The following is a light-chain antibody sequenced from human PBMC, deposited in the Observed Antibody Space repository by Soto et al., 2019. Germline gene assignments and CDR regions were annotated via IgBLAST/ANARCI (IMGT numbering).Light chain of an antibody. J-gene: IGLJ2*01. V-gene: IGLV1-51*01. CDR2: DND. CDR3: GTWDSSLSVRI. Sequence: QSALTQPPSVSAAPGQTVTISCSGSSSNIGNHYVSWYQQFPGTAPKLLIYDNDKRPSGIPDRFSGSKSGTSATLGITGLQTGDEADYYCGTWDSSLSVRIFGGGTKLTVL. CDR1: SSNIGNHY.